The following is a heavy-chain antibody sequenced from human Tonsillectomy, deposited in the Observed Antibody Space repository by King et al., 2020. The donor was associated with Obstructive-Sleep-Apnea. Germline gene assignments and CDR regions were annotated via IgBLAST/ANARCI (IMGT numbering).Heavy chain of an antibody. CDR2: IRSKANSYAT. CDR3: TRRSPQVVTGDNY. CDR1: GFTFSGSA. D-gene: IGHD2-21*02. Sequence: VQLVESGGGLVQPGGSLKLSCAASGFTFSGSAMHWVRQASGKGLEWVGRIRSKANSYATAYAASVKGRFTISRDDSKNTAYLQMNSLKTEDTAVYYCTRRSPQVVTGDNYWGQGTLVTVSS. V-gene: IGHV3-73*01. J-gene: IGHJ4*02.